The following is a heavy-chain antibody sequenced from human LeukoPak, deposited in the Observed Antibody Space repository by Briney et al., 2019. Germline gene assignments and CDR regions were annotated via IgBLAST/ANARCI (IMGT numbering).Heavy chain of an antibody. CDR2: IYPGDSDT. CDR1: GYTFTNYW. Sequence: GESLKISSKNSGYTFTNYWIGWVRQMPGKGLEGMGVIYPGDSDTRYSPSFQGQVTISADKSISTAYLQWSSLKASDTAMYYCARLTYYYESSGYPPDYWGQGTLVTVSS. J-gene: IGHJ4*02. CDR3: ARLTYYYESSGYPPDY. V-gene: IGHV5-51*01. D-gene: IGHD3-22*01.